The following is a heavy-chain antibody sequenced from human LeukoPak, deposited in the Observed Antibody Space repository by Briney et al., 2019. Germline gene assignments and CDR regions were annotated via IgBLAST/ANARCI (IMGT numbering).Heavy chain of an antibody. Sequence: GGSLRLSCAASGFTFDDYAMHWVRQAPGKGLEWVSGISWNSGSIGYADSVKGRFTISRDNAKNSLDLQMNSLRAEDMALYYCAKEYYDSSGYWNAFDIWGQGTMVTVSS. CDR1: GFTFDDYA. V-gene: IGHV3-9*03. D-gene: IGHD3-22*01. J-gene: IGHJ3*02. CDR2: ISWNSGSI. CDR3: AKEYYDSSGYWNAFDI.